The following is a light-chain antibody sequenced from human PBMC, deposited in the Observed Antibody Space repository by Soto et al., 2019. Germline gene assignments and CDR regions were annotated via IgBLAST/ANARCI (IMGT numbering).Light chain of an antibody. Sequence: EIVLTQSPGTLSLSPGERATLSCRASQSVSSSYFAWYQQKPGQAPRLLIYGAFIRAAGIPDRFSGRGSGTDFTLTISRLEPEDFAVNFCHTSGTSPPWTFGQGTKLDIK. CDR3: HTSGTSPPWT. J-gene: IGKJ1*01. CDR1: QSVSSSY. CDR2: GAF. V-gene: IGKV3-20*01.